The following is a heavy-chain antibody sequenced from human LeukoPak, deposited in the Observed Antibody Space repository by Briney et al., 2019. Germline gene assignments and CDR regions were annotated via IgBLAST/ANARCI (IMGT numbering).Heavy chain of an antibody. CDR2: IYYSGST. Sequence: PSETLSLTCTVSGGSISSSSYYWGWIRQPLGKGLEWIGSIYYSGSTYYNPSLKSRVTISVDTSKNQFSLKLSSVTAADTAVYYCARSGVVYDFWSGYYGGYFDYWGQGTLVTVSS. D-gene: IGHD3-3*01. CDR1: GGSISSSSYY. V-gene: IGHV4-39*07. CDR3: ARSGVVYDFWSGYYGGYFDY. J-gene: IGHJ4*02.